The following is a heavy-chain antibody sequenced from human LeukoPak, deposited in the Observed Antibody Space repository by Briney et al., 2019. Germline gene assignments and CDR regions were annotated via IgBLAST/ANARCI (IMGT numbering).Heavy chain of an antibody. V-gene: IGHV3-23*01. D-gene: IGHD6-13*01. CDR1: GFTFSSYW. Sequence: PGGSLRLSCAASGFTFSSYWMSWVRQAPGKGLEWVSAIAFSGSTYYADSVKGRFTISRDDSKNTLYLQMNSLRAEDTAVYYCAKGFLPTSSSSNYVSFDFWGQGTLVTVSS. CDR3: AKGFLPTSSSSNYVSFDF. J-gene: IGHJ4*02. CDR2: IAFSGST.